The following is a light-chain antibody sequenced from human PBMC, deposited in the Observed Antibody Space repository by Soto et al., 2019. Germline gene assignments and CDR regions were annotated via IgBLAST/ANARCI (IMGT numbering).Light chain of an antibody. CDR2: SAS. J-gene: IGKJ5*01. Sequence: DIQMTQSPSTLAASVGDTVTMTCRSSSRSLAWYQQKPGKAPKLLIYSASSLQSGVPSRFSGSGFGTDFTLTISSLQPEDFATYYCQQADTFPITFGQGTRLEI. CDR3: QQADTFPIT. CDR1: SSRS. V-gene: IGKV1-12*01.